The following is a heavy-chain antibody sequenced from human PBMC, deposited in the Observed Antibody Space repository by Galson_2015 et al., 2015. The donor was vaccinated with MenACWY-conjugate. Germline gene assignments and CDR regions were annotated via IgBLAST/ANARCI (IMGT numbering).Heavy chain of an antibody. J-gene: IGHJ4*02. CDR1: AVSEFTFSNYW. Sequence: SLRLSCAVSAVSEFTFSNYWMHWVRQVPGKGLVWLSRINGDGSVTNYADSVRGRFAISRDNAKNTLYLQMNSLRGDDTAVYYCARGEVGVLYGDFDFWGQGTLVTVSS. D-gene: IGHD4-17*01. CDR3: ARGEVGVLYGDFDF. CDR2: INGDGSVT. V-gene: IGHV3-74*01.